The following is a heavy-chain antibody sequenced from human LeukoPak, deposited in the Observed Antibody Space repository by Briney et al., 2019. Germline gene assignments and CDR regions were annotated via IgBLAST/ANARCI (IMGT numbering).Heavy chain of an antibody. CDR1: GFTFDDYA. J-gene: IGHJ4*02. D-gene: IGHD2-15*01. Sequence: GGSLRLSCAASGFTFDDYAMHWVRQAPGKGLEWVSGISWNSGSIGYADSVKGRLTISRDNAKNSLYLQMNSLRAEDTALYYCAKGKLVVAAEFDYWGQGTLVTVSS. CDR2: ISWNSGSI. CDR3: AKGKLVVAAEFDY. V-gene: IGHV3-9*01.